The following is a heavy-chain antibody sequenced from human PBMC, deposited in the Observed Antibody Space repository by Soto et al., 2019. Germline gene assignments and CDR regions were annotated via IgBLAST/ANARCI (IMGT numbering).Heavy chain of an antibody. CDR1: GFTFSSYS. J-gene: IGHJ4*02. Sequence: PGGSLRLSCAASGFTFSSYSMNWVRQAPGKGLEWVSYISSSSSTIYYADSVKGRFTIPRDNAKNSLYLQMNSLRDEDTAVYYCARALVGARPLGLFDYWGQGTLVTVSS. D-gene: IGHD1-26*01. V-gene: IGHV3-48*02. CDR2: ISSSSSTI. CDR3: ARALVGARPLGLFDY.